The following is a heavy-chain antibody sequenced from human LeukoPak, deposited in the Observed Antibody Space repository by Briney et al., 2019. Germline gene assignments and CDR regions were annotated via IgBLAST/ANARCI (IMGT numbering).Heavy chain of an antibody. CDR2: ISGST. J-gene: IGHJ4*02. CDR1: GFTFSRYA. Sequence: GGSLRLSCAASGFTFSRYAMSWVRQAPGKGLEWVSVISGSTYYADSVKGRFTISRDNSKNTLYLQMNSLRAEDTAVYYCARGNSVAGTDISYWGQGTLVTVSS. V-gene: IGHV3-23*01. CDR3: ARGNSVAGTDISY. D-gene: IGHD6-19*01.